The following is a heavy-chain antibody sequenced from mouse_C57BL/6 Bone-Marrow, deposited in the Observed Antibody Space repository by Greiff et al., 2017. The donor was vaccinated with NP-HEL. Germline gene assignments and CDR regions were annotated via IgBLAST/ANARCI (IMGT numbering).Heavy chain of an antibody. D-gene: IGHD2-5*01. V-gene: IGHV1-64*01. CDR2: IHPNSGST. CDR3: ARRYSNYLYYFDY. Sequence: QVQLQQPGAELVKPGASVKLSCKASGYTFTSYWMHWVKQRPGQGLEWIGMIHPNSGSTNYNETFKSKATLTVDKSSSPAYMQLSSLTSEDSAVYYCARRYSNYLYYFDYWGQGTTLTVSS. CDR1: GYTFTSYW. J-gene: IGHJ2*01.